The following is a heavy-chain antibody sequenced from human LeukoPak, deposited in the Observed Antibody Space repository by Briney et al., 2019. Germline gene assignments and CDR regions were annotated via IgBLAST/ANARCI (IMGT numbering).Heavy chain of an antibody. Sequence: GGSLRLSCAASGFIFSSYWMSWVRQAPGKGLEWVANVKQDGSEKYYVDSVKGRFTISRDNAKNSLYLQMNSLRAEDTAVYYCAREKMVRGVIGLIDYWGQGTLVTVSS. CDR2: VKQDGSEK. CDR3: AREKMVRGVIGLIDY. V-gene: IGHV3-7*01. CDR1: GFIFSSYW. J-gene: IGHJ4*02. D-gene: IGHD3-10*01.